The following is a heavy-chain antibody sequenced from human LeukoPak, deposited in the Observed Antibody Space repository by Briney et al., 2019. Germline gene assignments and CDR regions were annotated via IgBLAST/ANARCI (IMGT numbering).Heavy chain of an antibody. CDR3: AGLYNWNDGFDP. CDR1: GGSITTTNYY. V-gene: IGHV4-39*01. J-gene: IGHJ5*02. CDR2: IYHSGNT. Sequence: SETLSLTCRVSGGSITTTNYYWGWIRQSPVQGLEWIGNIYHSGNTYYNPSLKSRVSISVDTSKNQFSLNLISVTAADTAIYYCAGLYNWNDGFDPWGQGTLVTVSS. D-gene: IGHD1-1*01.